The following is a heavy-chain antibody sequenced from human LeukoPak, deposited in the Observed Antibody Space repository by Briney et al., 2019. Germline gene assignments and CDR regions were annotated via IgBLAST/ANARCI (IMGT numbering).Heavy chain of an antibody. J-gene: IGHJ4*02. CDR1: GFTFSSNA. D-gene: IGHD2-21*01. V-gene: IGHV3-23*01. Sequence: GGSLRLSCAAPGFTFSSNAMRWLRQAPGKGLEWVAAIGSSGTSTYYADSVEGRFTISRDNSKNTLYLQMNSLRAEDTAVYYCAKLVMNSLLDYCGQGTLVTVSS. CDR3: AKLVMNSLLDY. CDR2: IGSSGTST.